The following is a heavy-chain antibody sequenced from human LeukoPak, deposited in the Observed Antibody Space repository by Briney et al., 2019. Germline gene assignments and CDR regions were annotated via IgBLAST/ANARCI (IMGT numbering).Heavy chain of an antibody. V-gene: IGHV4-59*01. CDR2: IYYSGST. J-gene: IGHJ5*02. CDR3: ARAYYYDPPFNWFEP. Sequence: SETLSLTCTVSGGSISSYYWSWIRQPPGKGLEWIGYIYYSGSTNYNPSLKSRVTISVDTSKNQFSLKLSSVTAADTAVYYCARAYYYDPPFNWFEPWGQGTLVTVSS. D-gene: IGHD3-22*01. CDR1: GGSISSYY.